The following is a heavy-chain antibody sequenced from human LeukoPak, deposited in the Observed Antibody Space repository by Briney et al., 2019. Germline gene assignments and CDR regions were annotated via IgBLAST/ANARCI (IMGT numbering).Heavy chain of an antibody. CDR2: IYYSGST. CDR3: ARGGVDYDFWSGYGLYYYYMDV. J-gene: IGHJ6*03. Sequence: SETLSLTCTVSGGSISSYYWSWIRQPPGKGLEWIGYIYYSGSTNYNPSLKSRVTISVDTSKNQFSLKLSSVTAADTAVYYCARGGVDYDFWSGYGLYYYYMDVWGKGTTVTVSS. CDR1: GGSISSYY. V-gene: IGHV4-59*12. D-gene: IGHD3-3*01.